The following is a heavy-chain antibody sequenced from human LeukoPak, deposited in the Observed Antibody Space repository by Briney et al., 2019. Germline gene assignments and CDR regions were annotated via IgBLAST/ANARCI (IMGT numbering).Heavy chain of an antibody. D-gene: IGHD3-10*02. V-gene: IGHV3-48*03. CDR2: ISSSGSTI. CDR1: GFTFSSFE. J-gene: IGHJ6*04. CDR3: AELGITMIGGV. Sequence: GGGLRLSCAAPGFTFSSFEMKWGRQAPGEGVGWVSYISSSGSTIYYADSVKGRFTISRDNAKNSLYLQMNSLRAEDTAVYYCAELGITMIGGVWGKGTTVTISS.